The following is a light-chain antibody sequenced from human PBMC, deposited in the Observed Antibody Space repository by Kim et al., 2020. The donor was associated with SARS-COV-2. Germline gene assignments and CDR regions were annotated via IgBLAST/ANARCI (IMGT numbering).Light chain of an antibody. CDR1: QSLVYRDGNTY. J-gene: IGKJ1*01. Sequence: DVVMTQSPLSLPVTLGQPASISCRSSQSLVYRDGNTYLNWFQQRPGQSPRRLIYQVSNRDSGVPDRFSGSGLGTDFTLNISRVEAEDVGVYYCMQGTHSWTFGQGTKVDIK. CDR2: QVS. V-gene: IGKV2-30*01. CDR3: MQGTHSWT.